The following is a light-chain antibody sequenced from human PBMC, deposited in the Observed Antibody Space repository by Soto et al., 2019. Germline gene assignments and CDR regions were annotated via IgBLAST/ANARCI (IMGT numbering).Light chain of an antibody. CDR1: QSVSIY. Sequence: EIVLTQSPGTLSLSPGDRATLSCRASQSVSIYLAWYQQKPGQAPRLLNYDASNRVTGIPARFSGSGSATDFTLTISSVEPEDLAVYYCQQRVDWLTFGGGTKLESK. CDR3: QQRVDWLT. V-gene: IGKV3-11*01. CDR2: DAS. J-gene: IGKJ4*01.